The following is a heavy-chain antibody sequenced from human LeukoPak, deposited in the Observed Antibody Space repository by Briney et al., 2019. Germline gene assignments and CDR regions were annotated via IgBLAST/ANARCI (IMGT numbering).Heavy chain of an antibody. CDR2: ITTSGDT. CDR1: GFSFSSYD. CDR3: AIFVHYYDTTGYRKEGWDF. J-gene: IGHJ6*04. V-gene: IGHV3-13*01. D-gene: IGHD3-22*01. Sequence: GGSLRLSCATSGFSFSSYDIHWLRQAAGRGLEWVSSITTSGDTNYAASVRGRFTISRENAKNSLFLQMNNLRPQDTAIYFCAIFVHYYDTTGYRKEGWDFWGTGTTVAVSP.